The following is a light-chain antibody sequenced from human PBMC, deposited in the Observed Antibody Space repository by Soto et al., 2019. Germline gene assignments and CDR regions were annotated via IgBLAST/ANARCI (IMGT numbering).Light chain of an antibody. CDR2: RTS. CDR1: QSISSN. J-gene: IGKJ4*01. V-gene: IGKV3-15*01. Sequence: EIVMTQSPATLSVSPGERATLSCRASQSISSNLAWYQQNPGQAPRLLMFRTSSRATGFPARFSGSGSGTEFNLTISSLQSEDFGDYYCQQYNNWPRATFGGGTKVDIK. CDR3: QQYNNWPRAT.